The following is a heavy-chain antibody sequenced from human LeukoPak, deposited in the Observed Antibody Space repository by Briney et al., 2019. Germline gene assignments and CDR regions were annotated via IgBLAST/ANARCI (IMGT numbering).Heavy chain of an antibody. Sequence: PSETLSLTCTVSDGSISSYYWSWIRQPPGKGLEWIGYIYYSGSTNYNPSLKSRVTISVDTSKNQFSLKLSSVTAADTAVYYCARLRGATVAHNWFGPWGQGTLVTVSS. CDR3: ARLRGATVAHNWFGP. V-gene: IGHV4-59*12. CDR2: IYYSGST. J-gene: IGHJ5*02. D-gene: IGHD6-19*01. CDR1: DGSISSYY.